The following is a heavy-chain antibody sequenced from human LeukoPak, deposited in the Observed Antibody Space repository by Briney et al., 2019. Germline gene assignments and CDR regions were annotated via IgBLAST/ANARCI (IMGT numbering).Heavy chain of an antibody. CDR1: GFTFSSYA. CDR3: AKDDSSGYYYLYYFDY. Sequence: GGALRLSCAASGFTFSSYAMSWVRQAPGKGLEWVSAISGSGGSTYYADSVKGRFTISRDNSKNTLYLQMNSLRAEDTAVYYCAKDDSSGYYYLYYFDYWGQGTLVTVSS. CDR2: ISGSGGST. V-gene: IGHV3-23*01. J-gene: IGHJ4*02. D-gene: IGHD3-22*01.